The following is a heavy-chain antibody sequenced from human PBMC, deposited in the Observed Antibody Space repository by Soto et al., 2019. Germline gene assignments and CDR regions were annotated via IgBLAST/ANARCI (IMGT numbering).Heavy chain of an antibody. CDR2: VSHDGRNT. J-gene: IGHJ4*02. V-gene: IGHV3-30*18. Sequence: GGSLRLSCAASGFTFSDYAMHWVRQAPGKGLERVAVVSHDGRNTHYAETVKGRFTIYRDSSKNTVSLEMTSLRAEDMAVFYCAKGGRQWLVTSDFNYWGQGALVTVSS. CDR1: GFTFSDYA. CDR3: AKGGRQWLVTSDFNY. D-gene: IGHD6-19*01.